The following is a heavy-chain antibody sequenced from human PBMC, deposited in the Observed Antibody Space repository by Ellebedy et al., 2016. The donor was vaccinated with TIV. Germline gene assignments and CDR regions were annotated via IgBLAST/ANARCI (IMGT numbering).Heavy chain of an antibody. V-gene: IGHV1-69*10. CDR3: ANTAMAVDYFYGMDV. CDR1: GGTFSSYP. CDR2: IIPILGLA. J-gene: IGHJ6*02. Sequence: AASVKVSCKASGGTFSSYPISWVRQPPGQGLEWMGRIIPILGLANYTQKFHGRVTLTADRSTSTAYMELSSLRSEDTAVYYCANTAMAVDYFYGMDVWGQGTTVTVTS. D-gene: IGHD5-18*01.